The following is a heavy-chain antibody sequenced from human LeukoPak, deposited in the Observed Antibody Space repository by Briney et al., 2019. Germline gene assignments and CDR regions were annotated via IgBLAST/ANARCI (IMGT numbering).Heavy chain of an antibody. Sequence: SETLSLTCAVYGGSFSGYYWSWLRQPPGKGLEWLGEINHSGSTNYNPSLKSRVTISVDTSKNQFSLKLSSVTAADTAVYYCARGHVDIVATLAFDIWGQGTMVTVSS. D-gene: IGHD5-12*01. J-gene: IGHJ3*02. CDR1: GGSFSGYY. CDR2: INHSGST. CDR3: ARGHVDIVATLAFDI. V-gene: IGHV4-34*01.